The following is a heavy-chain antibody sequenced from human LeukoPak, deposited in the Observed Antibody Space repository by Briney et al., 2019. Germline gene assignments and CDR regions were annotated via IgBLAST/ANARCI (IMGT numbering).Heavy chain of an antibody. J-gene: IGHJ6*02. Sequence: PSETLSLTCAVYGGSFSGYYWSWIRQPPGKGLEWIGEINHSGSTNYNPSHKSRVTISVDTSKNQFSLKLSSVTAADTAVYYCARDIGGMDVWGQGTTVTVSS. V-gene: IGHV4-34*01. CDR2: INHSGST. D-gene: IGHD2-15*01. CDR3: ARDIGGMDV. CDR1: GGSFSGYY.